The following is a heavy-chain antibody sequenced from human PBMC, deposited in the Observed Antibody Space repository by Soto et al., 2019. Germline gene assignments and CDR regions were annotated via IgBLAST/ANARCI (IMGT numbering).Heavy chain of an antibody. CDR1: GFTFHHYA. J-gene: IGHJ4*02. Sequence: QVHLVESGGGVAQPGMSLRLSCVASGFTFHHYAIDWVRQAPGKGLEWVAVVSYDGKYKDYAESVKGRFTISRDNSNNVVYLQMESLRPEDTAIYYCVKESGGSGRENDFDTRGQGTQVTVSS. CDR3: VKESGGSGRENDFDT. D-gene: IGHD2-15*01. CDR2: VSYDGKYK. V-gene: IGHV3-30*18.